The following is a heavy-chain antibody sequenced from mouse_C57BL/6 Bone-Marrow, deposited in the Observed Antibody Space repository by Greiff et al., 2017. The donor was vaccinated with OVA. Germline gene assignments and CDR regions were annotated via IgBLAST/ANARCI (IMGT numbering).Heavy chain of an antibody. Sequence: QVQLQQPGAELVKPGASVKMSCKASGYTFTSYWITWVKQRPGQGLEWIGDIYPGSGSTNYNEKFKSKATLTVDTSSSTAYMQLSSLTSEDSAVYYCARGNYYGNYVHWYFDVWGTGTTVTVSS. CDR3: ARGNYYGNYVHWYFDV. J-gene: IGHJ1*03. CDR1: GYTFTSYW. CDR2: IYPGSGST. D-gene: IGHD2-1*01. V-gene: IGHV1-55*01.